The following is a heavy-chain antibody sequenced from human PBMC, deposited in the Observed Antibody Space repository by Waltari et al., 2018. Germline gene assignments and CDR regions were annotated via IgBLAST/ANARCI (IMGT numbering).Heavy chain of an antibody. CDR1: GFTVSSNY. CDR2: IYTGGST. J-gene: IGHJ5*02. CDR3: ERDRRTIFGVDDNWFDP. D-gene: IGHD3-3*01. V-gene: IGHV3-53*01. Sequence: EVQLVESGGGLIQPGGSLRLSCAASGFTVSSNYMSWVRQAPGKGLEWVSVIYTGGSTYYADSVKGRFTISRDNSKNTLYLQMNSLRAEDTAVYYCERDRRTIFGVDDNWFDPWGQGTLVTVSS.